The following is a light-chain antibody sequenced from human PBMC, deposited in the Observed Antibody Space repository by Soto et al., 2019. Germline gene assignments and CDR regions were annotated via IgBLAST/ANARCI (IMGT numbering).Light chain of an antibody. V-gene: IGKV3-15*01. J-gene: IGKJ5*01. CDR1: QSVGNN. CDR3: QQYNGWPIT. CDR2: GAS. Sequence: EIVMTQSPGTLSVSPGERVTLSCRASQSVGNNLAWHQQKPGQAPRLLIYGASTWATGFPARFSGSGSGTEFTLTISSLQSEDFAVYYCQQYNGWPITFGQGTRLEIK.